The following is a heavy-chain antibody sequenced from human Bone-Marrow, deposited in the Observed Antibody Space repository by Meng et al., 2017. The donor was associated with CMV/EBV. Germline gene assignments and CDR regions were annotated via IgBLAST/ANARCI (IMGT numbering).Heavy chain of an antibody. D-gene: IGHD2-2*02. CDR2: INHSGST. Sequence: SETLSLTCAVYGGSFSGYYWSWIRQPPGKGLEWIGEINHSGSTNYNPSLKSRVTISVDTSQNQFSLKLSPVTAADTAVYYCARGRRGSIVVVPAAIGHNWFDPWGQGTLVTVSS. CDR1: GGSFSGYY. J-gene: IGHJ5*02. V-gene: IGHV4-34*01. CDR3: ARGRRGSIVVVPAAIGHNWFDP.